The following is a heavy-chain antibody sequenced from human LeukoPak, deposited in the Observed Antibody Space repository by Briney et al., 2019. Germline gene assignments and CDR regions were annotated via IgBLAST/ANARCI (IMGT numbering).Heavy chain of an antibody. CDR2: ISSSGSTI. J-gene: IGHJ4*02. CDR3: AKDIGSGTAH. D-gene: IGHD2-2*01. V-gene: IGHV3-48*03. CDR1: GFTFSSYE. Sequence: GGSLRLSCAASGFTFSSYEMNWVRQAPGKGLEGVSYISSSGSTIYYADSVKGRFTIPRDNSKNTLYLQMNSLRAEDTAVYYCAKDIGSGTAHWGQGTLVTVSS.